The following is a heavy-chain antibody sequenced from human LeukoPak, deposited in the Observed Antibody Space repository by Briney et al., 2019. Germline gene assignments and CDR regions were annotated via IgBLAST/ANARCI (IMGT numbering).Heavy chain of an antibody. CDR2: IYHSGST. CDR3: ARDLKMEH. J-gene: IGHJ1*01. Sequence: PSETLSLTCTVSGYSISSGYYWGWIRPPPGKGLEWIGSIYHSGSTYYNSSLKSRVTISVDTSKNQFSLKLSSVTAADTAVYYCARDLKMEHWGQGTLVTVSS. D-gene: IGHD2-8*01. V-gene: IGHV4-38-2*02. CDR1: GYSISSGYY.